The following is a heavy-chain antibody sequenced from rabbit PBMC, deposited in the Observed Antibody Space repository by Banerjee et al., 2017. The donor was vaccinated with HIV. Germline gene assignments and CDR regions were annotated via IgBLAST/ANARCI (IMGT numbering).Heavy chain of an antibody. CDR1: GFSFSSGY. J-gene: IGHJ4*01. V-gene: IGHV1S45*01. Sequence: QEQLEESGGDLVKPEGSLTLTCTASGFSFSSGYMSWVRQAPGKGLEWIGCINTSSGDTVYATWAKGRFTISKASWTTVTLQMTSLTAADTASYFCARDLAGVIGWNFNLWGPGTLVTVS. D-gene: IGHD4-1*01. CDR3: ARDLAGVIGWNFNL. CDR2: INTSSGDT.